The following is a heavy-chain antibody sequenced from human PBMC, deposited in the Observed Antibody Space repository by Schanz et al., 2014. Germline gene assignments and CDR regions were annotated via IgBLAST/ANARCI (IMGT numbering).Heavy chain of an antibody. CDR2: IYSTGST. D-gene: IGHD3-10*01. V-gene: IGHV4-4*08. Sequence: QVHLQESGPGLVKPSETLSLTCTVSGGSISNNYWGWIRQPPGKGLEWIGNIYSTGSTNYNPSLKSRVTIKKDTSKNQCSLKLTSVTAADTAVYYCARDMVENWFDSWGQGTLVTVSS. CDR1: GGSISNNY. CDR3: ARDMVENWFDS. J-gene: IGHJ5*01.